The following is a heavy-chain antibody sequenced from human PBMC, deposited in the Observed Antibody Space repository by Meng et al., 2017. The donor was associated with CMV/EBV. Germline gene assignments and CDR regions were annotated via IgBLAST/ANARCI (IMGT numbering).Heavy chain of an antibody. V-gene: IGHV3-30*04. CDR2: ISCDGSNK. J-gene: IGHJ4*02. D-gene: IGHD3-22*01. CDR1: FSSYA. CDR3: ARPYYDSSGYYSFAVNYFDY. Sequence: FSSYAMHWVRQDPGKGLEWVAVISCDGSNKYYADSVKGRFTISRDNSKNKLYLQMNSLRAEDTAVYYCARPYYDSSGYYSFAVNYFDYWGQGTLVTVSS.